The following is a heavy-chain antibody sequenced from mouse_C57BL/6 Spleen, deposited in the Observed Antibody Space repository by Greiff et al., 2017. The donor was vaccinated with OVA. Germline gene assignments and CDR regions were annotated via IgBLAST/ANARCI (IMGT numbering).Heavy chain of an antibody. V-gene: IGHV1-82*01. Sequence: VKVVESGPELVKPGASVKISCKASGYAFSSSWMNWVKQRPGKGLEWIGRIYPGDGDTNYNGKFKGKATLTADKSSSTAYMQLSSLTSEDSAVYFCARGELEEYYFDYWGQGTTLTVSS. CDR3: ARGELEEYYFDY. CDR2: IYPGDGDT. D-gene: IGHD2-12*01. CDR1: GYAFSSSW. J-gene: IGHJ2*01.